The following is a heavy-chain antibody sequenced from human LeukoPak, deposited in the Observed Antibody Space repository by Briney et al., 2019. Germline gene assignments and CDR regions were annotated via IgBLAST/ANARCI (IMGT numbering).Heavy chain of an antibody. CDR1: GGSISSSSYY. CDR2: IYYSGST. J-gene: IGHJ6*02. V-gene: IGHV4-39*07. CDR3: ARDQSLRSDYDIFIGYGMDV. D-gene: IGHD3-9*01. Sequence: SETLSLTCTVSGGSISSSSYYWGWIRQPPGKGLEWIGSIYYSGSTYYNPSLKSRVTISVDTSKNQFSLKLSSVTAADTAVYYCARDQSLRSDYDIFIGYGMDVWGQGTTVTVSS.